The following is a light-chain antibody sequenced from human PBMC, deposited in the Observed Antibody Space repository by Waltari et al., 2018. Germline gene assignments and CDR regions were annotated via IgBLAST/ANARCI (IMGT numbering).Light chain of an antibody. Sequence: TGRVGHGISNSLALDQQKPGKAPKLLLYAASRLESGVPSRFSGSGSGTDYTLTISSLQPEDFATYYCQQYYSTLLTFGGGTKVEIK. CDR2: AAS. J-gene: IGKJ4*01. V-gene: IGKV1-NL1*01. CDR1: HGISNS. CDR3: QQYYSTLLT.